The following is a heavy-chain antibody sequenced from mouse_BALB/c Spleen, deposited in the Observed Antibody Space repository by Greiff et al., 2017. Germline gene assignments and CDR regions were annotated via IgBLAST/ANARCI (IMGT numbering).Heavy chain of an antibody. CDR3: AREYDCAMDY. CDR1: GYTFTSYY. Sequence: VQLVESGPELVKPGASVRISCKASGYTFTSYYIHWVKQRPGQGLEWIGWIYPGNVNTKYNEKFKGKATLTADKSSSTAYMQLSSLTSEDSAVYFCAREYDCAMDYWGQGTSVTVSS. J-gene: IGHJ4*01. CDR2: IYPGNVNT. V-gene: IGHV1S56*01. D-gene: IGHD5-1*01.